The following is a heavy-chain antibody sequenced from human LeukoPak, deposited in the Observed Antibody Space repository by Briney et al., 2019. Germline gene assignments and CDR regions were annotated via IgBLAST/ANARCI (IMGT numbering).Heavy chain of an antibody. Sequence: ASVKVSCKASGYTFTGYYMHWVRQAPGQGLEWMGWINPNSGGTNYAQKFQGRVTMTRDTSISTAYMELSRLRSDDTAVYYCARVRCSSTSCYLSPDYWGQGTLVTVSS. V-gene: IGHV1-2*02. J-gene: IGHJ4*02. CDR2: INPNSGGT. CDR1: GYTFTGYY. CDR3: ARVRCSSTSCYLSPDY. D-gene: IGHD2-2*01.